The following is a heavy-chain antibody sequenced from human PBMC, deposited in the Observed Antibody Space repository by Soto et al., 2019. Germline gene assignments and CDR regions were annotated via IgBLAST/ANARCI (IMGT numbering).Heavy chain of an antibody. CDR2: ISSRSDI. V-gene: IGHV3-21*01. J-gene: IGHJ6*02. D-gene: IGHD2-2*02. CDR1: GFTFSTYS. Sequence: GGSLRLSCVGSGFTFSTYSINWVRQAPGKGLEWVSSISSRSDIYYADSVKGRFTISRDNAKNPVSLQMNSLRAEDTAVYYCAREYTAWPLAYGLDVWGQGTTVTVSS. CDR3: AREYTAWPLAYGLDV.